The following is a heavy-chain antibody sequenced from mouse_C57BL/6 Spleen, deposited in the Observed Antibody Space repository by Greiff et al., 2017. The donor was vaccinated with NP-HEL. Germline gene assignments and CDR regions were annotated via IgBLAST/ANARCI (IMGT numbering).Heavy chain of an antibody. CDR3: ARRRDCYSNSYYCYAMGY. J-gene: IGHJ4*01. V-gene: IGHV2-2*01. CDR1: GFSLTSYG. CDR2: IWSGGST. D-gene: IGHD1-1*01. Sequence: VQLQQSGPGLVQPSQSLSITCTVSGFSLTSYGVHWVRQSPGKGLEWLGVIWSGGSTDYNAAFISRLSISKDNSKSQVYFKMTSLQADDTAIYYCARRRDCYSNSYYCYAMGYWGQGTSVTVSS.